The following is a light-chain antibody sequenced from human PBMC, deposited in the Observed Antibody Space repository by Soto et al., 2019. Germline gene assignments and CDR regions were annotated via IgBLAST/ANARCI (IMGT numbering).Light chain of an antibody. Sequence: DIQMTQSPSSLSASVGDRVTITCRASQSMSIYLNWYQQKPVKAPQLLIYAASTLRAGGPLRFSGSGSWTDFTLTINNLQPDDFATYYCQQSSNAPPFTFGHGTKLQIK. V-gene: IGKV1-39*01. J-gene: IGKJ2*01. CDR1: QSMSIY. CDR3: QQSSNAPPFT. CDR2: AAS.